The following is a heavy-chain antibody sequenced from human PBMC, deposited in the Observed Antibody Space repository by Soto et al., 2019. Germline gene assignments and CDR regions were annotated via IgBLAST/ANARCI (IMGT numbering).Heavy chain of an antibody. CDR1: GGSISSYY. D-gene: IGHD3-9*01. J-gene: IGHJ4*02. CDR3: ARRRYADWAFDY. V-gene: IGHV4-59*08. CDR2: IYYSGST. Sequence: PSETLSLTCNVSGGSISSYYWSWIRQPPGKGLEWIGYIYYSGSTNYNPSLKSRVTISVDTSKNQFSLKLSSVTAADTAVYYCARRRYADWAFDYWGQGTLVTVSS.